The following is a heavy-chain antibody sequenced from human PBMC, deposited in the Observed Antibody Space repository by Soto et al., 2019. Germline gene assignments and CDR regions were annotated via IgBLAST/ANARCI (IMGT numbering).Heavy chain of an antibody. D-gene: IGHD3-10*01. CDR3: ARRFSSGSYYPFDY. Sequence: GASVKVSCKASGYTFTTYYMHWVRQAPGQGLEWMGIINPGDASTTYAQRFQGRVTMTRDTSTSTVYMELSSLRSEDTAVYYCARRFSSGSYYPFDYWGKGTLVTVSS. CDR1: GYTFTTYY. J-gene: IGHJ4*02. CDR2: INPGDAST. V-gene: IGHV1-46*01.